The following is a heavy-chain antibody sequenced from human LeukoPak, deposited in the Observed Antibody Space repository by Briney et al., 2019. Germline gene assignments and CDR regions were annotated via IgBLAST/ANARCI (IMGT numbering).Heavy chain of an antibody. V-gene: IGHV4-34*01. CDR3: ARGPASGSNFAWFDP. Sequence: SETLSLTCAVYGGSLSHYYWSWIRQPPGKGLEWIGEINHSGSTNYNPSLKSRVTISVDMSKNQFSLELTSVTAADTAVYYCARGPASGSNFAWFDPWGQGTLVAVSS. D-gene: IGHD3-10*01. J-gene: IGHJ5*02. CDR1: GGSLSHYY. CDR2: INHSGST.